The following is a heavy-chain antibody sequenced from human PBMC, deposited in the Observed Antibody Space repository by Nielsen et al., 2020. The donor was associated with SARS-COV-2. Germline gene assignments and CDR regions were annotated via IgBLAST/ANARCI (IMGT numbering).Heavy chain of an antibody. CDR3: ASWNTVTTLFDY. D-gene: IGHD4-17*01. V-gene: IGHV4-34*01. Sequence: SETLSLTCAVYGGSFSGYYWSWIRQPPGKGLEWIGEINHSGSTNYNPSLKSRVTISVDKSKNQFSLKLSSVTAADTAVYYCASWNTVTTLFDYWGQGTLVTVSS. CDR2: INHSGST. J-gene: IGHJ4*02. CDR1: GGSFSGYY.